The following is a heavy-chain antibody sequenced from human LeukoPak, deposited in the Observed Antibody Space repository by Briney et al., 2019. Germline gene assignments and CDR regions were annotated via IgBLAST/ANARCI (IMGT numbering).Heavy chain of an antibody. CDR1: GDSVSSNSAT. D-gene: IGHD6-19*01. Sequence: SQTLSLTCAISGDSVSSNSATWNWIRQSPSRGLQWLGRTYYRSKWYNEYAVSVKSRISINPNTSKNQFSLQLNSVTPEDTAMYYCVGGTAVAGLGFDCWGLGTLVTVSS. CDR3: VGGTAVAGLGFDC. J-gene: IGHJ4*02. V-gene: IGHV6-1*01. CDR2: TYYRSKWYN.